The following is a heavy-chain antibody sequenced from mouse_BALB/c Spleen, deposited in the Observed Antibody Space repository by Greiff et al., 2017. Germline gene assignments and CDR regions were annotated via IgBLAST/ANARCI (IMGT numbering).Heavy chain of an antibody. Sequence: EVKLVESGPSLVKPSQTLSLTCSVTGDSITSGYWNWIRKFPGNKLEYMGYISYSGSTYYNPSLKSRISITRDTSKNQYYLQLNSVTTEDTATYYCARFDGYDGGFADWGQGTLVTVSA. J-gene: IGHJ3*01. CDR2: ISYSGST. D-gene: IGHD2-2*01. CDR3: ARFDGYDGGFAD. V-gene: IGHV3-8*02. CDR1: GDSITSGY.